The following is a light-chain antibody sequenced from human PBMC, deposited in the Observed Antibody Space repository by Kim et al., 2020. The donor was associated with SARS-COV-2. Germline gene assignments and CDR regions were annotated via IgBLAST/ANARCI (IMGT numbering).Light chain of an antibody. CDR1: SSNIGAGYD. CDR3: QSYDSSLSGSV. Sequence: QSVLTQPPSASEAPGQRVTISCTGSSSNIGAGYDVHWYQQLPGTAPKLLIYGNSNRPSGVPDRFSGSKSGTSASLAITGLQAEDEADYYCQSYDSSLSGSVFGGGTQLTVL. CDR2: GNS. V-gene: IGLV1-40*01. J-gene: IGLJ2*01.